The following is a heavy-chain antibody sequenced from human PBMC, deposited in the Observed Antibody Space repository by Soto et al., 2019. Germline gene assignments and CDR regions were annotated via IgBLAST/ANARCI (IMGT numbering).Heavy chain of an antibody. CDR1: QYNFTNYC. J-gene: IGHJ6*02. CDR3: ARALYDTDSLPVGAEARSYAMDV. D-gene: IGHD3-22*01. V-gene: IGHV1-46*01. Sequence: ASVKVSCKASQYNFTNYCVHWVRQAPGQGLEWMGIINPRGGRTNYAQRFQGRVSMTRDTSTSTVYMEPSSLRSEDTAVYYCARALYDTDSLPVGAEARSYAMDVWGLGTTVTVSS. CDR2: INPRGGRT.